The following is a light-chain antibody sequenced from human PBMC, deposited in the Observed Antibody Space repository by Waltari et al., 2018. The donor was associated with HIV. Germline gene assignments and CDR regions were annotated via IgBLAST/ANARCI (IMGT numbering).Light chain of an antibody. V-gene: IGKV3-15*01. CDR1: QNIANN. J-gene: IGKJ1*01. Sequence: EVVMTQSPATLSVSPGERATLSCRDSQNIANNLTWNQQKPGQPPSLLIYGASTSATGIPARFSGSGSGTEFTLTISSLQSEDFAVYYCQQYNNWPWTFGQGTKVEIK. CDR2: GAS. CDR3: QQYNNWPWT.